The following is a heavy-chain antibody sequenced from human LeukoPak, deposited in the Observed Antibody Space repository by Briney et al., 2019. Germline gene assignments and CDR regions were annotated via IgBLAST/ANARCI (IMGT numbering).Heavy chain of an antibody. CDR2: IYYSGST. CDR1: GASISGYF. J-gene: IGHJ4*02. Sequence: SETLSLTCTVPGASISGYFWSWIRQHPGKGLEWIGYIYYSGSTYYNPSLKSRVTISVDTSKNQFSLKLSSVTAADTAMYYCARDGRWNDGKAVDYWGQGTPVTVSS. D-gene: IGHD1-1*01. CDR3: ARDGRWNDGKAVDY. V-gene: IGHV4-31*03.